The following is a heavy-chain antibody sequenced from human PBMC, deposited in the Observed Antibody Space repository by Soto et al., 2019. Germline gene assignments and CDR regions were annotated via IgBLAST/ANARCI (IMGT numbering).Heavy chain of an antibody. CDR3: EAVEYYYGMDV. J-gene: IGHJ6*02. CDR1: GFTFSDYY. Sequence: XGCLALSCAASGFTFSDYYKSGIRQAPGKGLEWVSYISSSGSTIYYADSVKGRFTISRDNAKNSLYLQMNSLRAEDTAVYYCEAVEYYYGMDVWGQGTTVTVSS. D-gene: IGHD6-19*01. CDR2: ISSSGSTI. V-gene: IGHV3-11*01.